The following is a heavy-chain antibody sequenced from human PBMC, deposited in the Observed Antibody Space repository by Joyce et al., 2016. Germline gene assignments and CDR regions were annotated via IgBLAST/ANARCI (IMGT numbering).Heavy chain of an antibody. D-gene: IGHD3-10*01. CDR3: ARARRGIILSRGEMGEYLQH. V-gene: IGHV4-34*01. J-gene: IGHJ1*01. CDR2: VNDSGRT. CDR1: GGSLSGYY. Sequence: QEWGAGLLKPSETLSLTCAVYGGSLSGYYWSWIRQAPGMGLELIGEVNDSGRTNYNPSLKSRATTSMDTSKNQFSLRLTTVTAADTAVYFCARARRGIILSRGEMGEYLQHWGRGTVVIVSS.